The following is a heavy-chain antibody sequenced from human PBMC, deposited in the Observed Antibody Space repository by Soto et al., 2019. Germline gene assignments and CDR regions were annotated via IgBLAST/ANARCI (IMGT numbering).Heavy chain of an antibody. CDR1: GFTFSSYG. Sequence: GGSLRLSCAASGFTFSSYGMHWVRQAPGKGLEWVAVISYDGSNKYYADSVKGRFTISRDNSKNTLYLQMNSLRAEDTAVYYCARRPRDLIFGVVIIGYWFDPWGQGTLVTVSS. V-gene: IGHV3-30*03. CDR2: ISYDGSNK. J-gene: IGHJ5*02. D-gene: IGHD3-3*01. CDR3: ARRPRDLIFGVVIIGYWFDP.